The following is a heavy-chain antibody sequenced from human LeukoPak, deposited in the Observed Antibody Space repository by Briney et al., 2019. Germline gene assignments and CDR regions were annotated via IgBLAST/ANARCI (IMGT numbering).Heavy chain of an antibody. J-gene: IGHJ5*02. CDR3: AKDHLGRDWFDP. CDR1: GFTFSSYA. D-gene: IGHD1-26*01. CDR2: ISGSGGNT. V-gene: IGHV3-23*01. Sequence: GGSLRLSCAASGFTFSSYAMSWVRQAPGKGLEWVSAISGSGGNTYYADSVKGRFTISRDNSKNTLYLQMNSLRGEDTAVYYCAKDHLGRDWFDPWGQGTLVTVSS.